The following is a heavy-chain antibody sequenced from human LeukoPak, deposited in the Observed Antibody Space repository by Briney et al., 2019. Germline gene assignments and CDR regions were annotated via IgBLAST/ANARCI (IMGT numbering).Heavy chain of an antibody. CDR3: ARDRHYDFWSGYPSDFDY. J-gene: IGHJ4*02. CDR1: GYTFTGYY. D-gene: IGHD3-3*01. CDR2: INPNSGGT. V-gene: IGHV1-2*02. Sequence: ASVKVSCKASGYTFTGYYMHWVRQAPGQGLEWMGWINPNSGGTNYAQKFQGRVTMTRDTSISTAYMELSRLRSDDTAVYYCARDRHYDFWSGYPSDFDYWGQGTPVTVSS.